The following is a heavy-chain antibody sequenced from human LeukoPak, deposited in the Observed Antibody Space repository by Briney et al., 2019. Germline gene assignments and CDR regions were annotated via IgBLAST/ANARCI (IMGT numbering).Heavy chain of an antibody. CDR2: ISAYNGNT. Sequence: GASVKVSCKASGYTFTSYGISWVRQAPGQGLEWMGWISAYNGNTNYAQKLQGRVTMTTDTSTSTAYMELRSLRSDDTAVYYCAREHDSSGYYPYFDYWGQGTLVTVSS. V-gene: IGHV1-18*01. CDR3: AREHDSSGYYPYFDY. D-gene: IGHD3-22*01. CDR1: GYTFTSYG. J-gene: IGHJ4*02.